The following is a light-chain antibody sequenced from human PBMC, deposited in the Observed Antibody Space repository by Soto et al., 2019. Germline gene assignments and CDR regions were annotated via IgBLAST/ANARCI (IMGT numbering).Light chain of an antibody. V-gene: IGKV3-20*01. CDR1: QTINRDF. CDR2: HAS. J-gene: IGKJ4*01. Sequence: EIVLTQSPGTLSLSPGERATLSCRASQTINRDFLAWYQQKPGQAPRLLIYHASNRATGIPDRFSGSGSGTDFTLTISRLEPEDFANFYCQQYDSSPLTFGGGTKVEIK. CDR3: QQYDSSPLT.